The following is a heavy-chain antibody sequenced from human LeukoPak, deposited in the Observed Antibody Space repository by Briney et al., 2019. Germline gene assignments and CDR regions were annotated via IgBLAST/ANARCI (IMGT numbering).Heavy chain of an antibody. J-gene: IGHJ4*02. V-gene: IGHV4-39*01. CDR3: ARVRLYGDYYGSYYFDY. Sequence: SETLSLTCTVSGGSISSSSYYWGWIRQPPGKGLEWIGNIYYSGSTYYNPSLKSRVTISVDTSKNQFSLKLSSVTAADTAVYYCARVRLYGDYYGSYYFDYWGQGTLVTVSS. D-gene: IGHD4-17*01. CDR1: GGSISSSSYY. CDR2: IYYSGST.